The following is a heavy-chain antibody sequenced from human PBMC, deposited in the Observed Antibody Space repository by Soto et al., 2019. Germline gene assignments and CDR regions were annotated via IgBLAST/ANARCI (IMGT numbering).Heavy chain of an antibody. CDR3: ARDMVDYYDSSSPSYFDY. CDR2: ISYDGSNK. Sequence: PGGSLRLSCAASGFTFSSYAMHWVRQAPGKGLEWVAVISYDGSNKYYADSVKGRFTISRDNSKNTLYLQMNSLRAEDTAVYYCARDMVDYYDSSSPSYFDYWGQGTLVTVSS. CDR1: GFTFSSYA. J-gene: IGHJ4*02. V-gene: IGHV3-30-3*01. D-gene: IGHD3-22*01.